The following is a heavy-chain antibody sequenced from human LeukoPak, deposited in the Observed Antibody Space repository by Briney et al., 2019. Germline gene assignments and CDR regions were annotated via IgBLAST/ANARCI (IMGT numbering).Heavy chain of an antibody. CDR1: GGSISSYY. D-gene: IGHD3-10*01. Sequence: PSETLSLTCTVSGGSISSYYWSWIRQPPGKGLEWNGYIYYSGSTNYNPSLKSRVTISVDTSKNQFSLKLSSVTAADTAVYYCAREGYYGSGTYYYGMDVWGQGTTVTVSS. J-gene: IGHJ6*02. V-gene: IGHV4-59*01. CDR3: AREGYYGSGTYYYGMDV. CDR2: IYYSGST.